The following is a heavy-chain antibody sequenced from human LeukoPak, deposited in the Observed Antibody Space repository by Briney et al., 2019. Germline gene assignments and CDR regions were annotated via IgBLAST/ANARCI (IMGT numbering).Heavy chain of an antibody. CDR3: SRGVSSGWFYFDY. D-gene: IGHD6-19*01. J-gene: IGHJ4*02. Sequence: PGGSLRLSCTASGFTFGDYTMSWFRQAPGKGLDWVGFIRSKAHGGTIQYGASVKGRFIISRDDPKSIAYLQMNSLKTEDTAVYYCSRGVSSGWFYFDYWGQGNLVTVSS. V-gene: IGHV3-49*03. CDR1: GFTFGDYT. CDR2: IRSKAHGGTI.